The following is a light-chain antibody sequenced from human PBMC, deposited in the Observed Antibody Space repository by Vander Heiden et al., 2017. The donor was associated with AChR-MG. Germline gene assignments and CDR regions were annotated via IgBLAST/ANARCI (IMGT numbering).Light chain of an antibody. CDR3: QSYDRSLVV. Sequence: QSVLTQPPSVSGSPGQRVTISCTGGSSNIGAGYEVHWYQQLPGTAPKLLIYGNNNRPSGVPDRFSGSKSGTSASLAITALQAEDEADYYCQSYDRSLVVFGGGTKLTVL. CDR1: SSNIGAGYE. J-gene: IGLJ2*01. V-gene: IGLV1-40*01. CDR2: GNN.